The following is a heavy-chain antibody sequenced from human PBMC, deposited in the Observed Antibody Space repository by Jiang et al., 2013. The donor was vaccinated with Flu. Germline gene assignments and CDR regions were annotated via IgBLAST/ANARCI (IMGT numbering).Heavy chain of an antibody. D-gene: IGHD3-3*01. V-gene: IGHV1-18*01. J-gene: IGHJ6*02. CDR2: ISVYNGNT. CDR3: ASNSRSDFWSGYYVLYYGMDV. Sequence: GAEVKKPGASVKVSCKASGYIFTSYGISWVRQAPGQGLEWMGWISVYNGNTNYAQKLQGRVTMTTDTSTSTAYMELRSLRSDDTAVYYCASNSRSDFWSGYYVLYYGMDVWGQGTTVTVSS. CDR1: GYIFTSYG.